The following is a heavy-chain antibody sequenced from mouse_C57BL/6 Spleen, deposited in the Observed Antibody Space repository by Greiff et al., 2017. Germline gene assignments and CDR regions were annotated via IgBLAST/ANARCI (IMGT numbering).Heavy chain of an antibody. D-gene: IGHD1-1*01. Sequence: EVKLVESGGGLVKPGGSLKLSCAASGFTFSDYRMHWVRQAPEKGLEWVAYISSGSSTIYYADTVKGRFTISRDNAKNTLFLQMTSLRSEDTAMYYCARPPVVADWYFDVLGTGTTVTVSS. CDR2: ISSGSSTI. CDR3: ARPPVVADWYFDV. J-gene: IGHJ1*03. V-gene: IGHV5-17*01. CDR1: GFTFSDYR.